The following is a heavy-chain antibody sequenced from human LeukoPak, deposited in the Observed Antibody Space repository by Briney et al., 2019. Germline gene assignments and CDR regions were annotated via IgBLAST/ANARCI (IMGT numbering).Heavy chain of an antibody. Sequence: SQTLSLTCTVSGGSISSYYWSWIRQPAGKGLEWIGRIYTSGCTNYNPSLKSRVTISVDKSKNQFPLKLSSVTAADTAVYYCARDRVQQLVRLGAFDIWGQGTMVTVSS. D-gene: IGHD6-13*01. CDR1: GGSISSYY. CDR3: ARDRVQQLVRLGAFDI. CDR2: IYTSGCT. V-gene: IGHV4-4*07. J-gene: IGHJ3*02.